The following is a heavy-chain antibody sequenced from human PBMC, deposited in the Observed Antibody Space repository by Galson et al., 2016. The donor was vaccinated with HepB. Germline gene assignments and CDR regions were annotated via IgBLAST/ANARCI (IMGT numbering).Heavy chain of an antibody. CDR1: EFTFRIYS. CDR2: ISDSSHTI. V-gene: IGHV3-48*02. Sequence: SLRLSCAASEFTFRIYSFNWVRQAPGKGLGWISYISDSSHTIEYADSVKGRFTISRDDAKNSVYLHMDRLRDEDTALYYCARDVPIAAADYWGQGTLVTVSS. D-gene: IGHD6-13*01. J-gene: IGHJ4*02. CDR3: ARDVPIAAADY.